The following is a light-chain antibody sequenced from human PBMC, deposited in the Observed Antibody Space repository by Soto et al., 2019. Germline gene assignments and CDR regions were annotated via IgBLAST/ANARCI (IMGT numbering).Light chain of an antibody. CDR1: SSNIGAGYG. V-gene: IGLV1-40*01. CDR2: VNN. Sequence: QSVLTQPPSVSGAPGQRVTISCTGSSSNIGAGYGVHWYQQLPGTAPRLLIYVNNNRPSGVPDRFSASRSGTSASLAITGLQAEDEADYYCQSYDRSLSVVFGGGTKLTVL. J-gene: IGLJ3*02. CDR3: QSYDRSLSVV.